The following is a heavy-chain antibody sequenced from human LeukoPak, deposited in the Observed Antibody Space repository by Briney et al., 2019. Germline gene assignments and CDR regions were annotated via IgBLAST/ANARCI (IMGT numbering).Heavy chain of an antibody. CDR1: GGTFSSYA. D-gene: IGHD6-6*01. Sequence: ASVKVSCKASGGTFSSYAISWVRQAPGQGLEWMGRIIPILGIANYAQKFQGRVTITADKSTSTAYMELSSLRSEDTAVYYCAGSSDSSSYWFDPWGQGTLVTVSS. V-gene: IGHV1-69*04. J-gene: IGHJ5*02. CDR3: AGSSDSSSYWFDP. CDR2: IIPILGIA.